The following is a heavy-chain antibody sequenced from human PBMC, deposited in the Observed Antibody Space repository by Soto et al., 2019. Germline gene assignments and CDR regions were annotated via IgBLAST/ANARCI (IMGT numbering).Heavy chain of an antibody. CDR3: AREGIAVAGIPTLNGNWFDP. CDR2: IKQDGSEK. J-gene: IGHJ5*02. D-gene: IGHD6-19*01. CDR1: GFTFSSYW. V-gene: IGHV3-7*01. Sequence: PGGSLRLSCAASGFTFSSYWMSWVRQAPGKGLEWVANIKQDGSEKNYVGSVKGRFTISRDNAKNSLYLQMNSLRADDTAVYYCAREGIAVAGIPTLNGNWFDPWGQGTLVTVSS.